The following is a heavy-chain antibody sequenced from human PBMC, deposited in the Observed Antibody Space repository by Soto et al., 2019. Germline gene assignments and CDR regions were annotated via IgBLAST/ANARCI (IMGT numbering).Heavy chain of an antibody. V-gene: IGHV4-4*07. CDR2: IYATGTT. D-gene: IGHD1-1*01. Sequence: SETLSLTCTVPGASISGFYWSWIRKSAGKGLEWIGRIYATGTTDYNPSLKSRVMMSVDTSTKQFSLKWRSVTASDTAIYYCVRDGTKTLRDWFDPWGQGISVTVSS. CDR1: GASISGFY. J-gene: IGHJ5*02. CDR3: VRDGTKTLRDWFDP.